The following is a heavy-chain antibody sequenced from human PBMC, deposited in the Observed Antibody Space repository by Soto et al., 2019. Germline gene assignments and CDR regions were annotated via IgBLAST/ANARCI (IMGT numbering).Heavy chain of an antibody. CDR1: GFTFSSYA. V-gene: IGHV3-23*01. CDR2: ISGSGGST. J-gene: IGHJ3*01. D-gene: IGHD6-13*01. CDR3: AIDIYSSSWFDAFEF. Sequence: GGSLRLSCAASGFTFSSYAMSWVRQAPGKGLEWVSAISGSGGSTYYADSVKGRFTISRDNSKNTLYLQMNSLRAEDTAVYYCAIDIYSSSWFDAFEFRGQGTLVTVSS.